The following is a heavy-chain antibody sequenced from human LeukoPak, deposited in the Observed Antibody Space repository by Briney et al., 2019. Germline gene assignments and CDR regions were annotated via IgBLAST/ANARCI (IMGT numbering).Heavy chain of an antibody. V-gene: IGHV3-30*14. J-gene: IGHJ4*02. Sequence: GGSLRLSCAASGFTFNNYAMHWVRQAPGKGLEWMAVIFFDGTMQYYADSIKGRFTISRDNSKNTLYLQMNRLRPEDTAVYYCARDPRGPTGYDSSARDSFDSWGQGTLVTVSS. CDR3: ARDPRGPTGYDSSARDSFDS. CDR1: GFTFNNYA. D-gene: IGHD3-22*01. CDR2: IFFDGTMQ.